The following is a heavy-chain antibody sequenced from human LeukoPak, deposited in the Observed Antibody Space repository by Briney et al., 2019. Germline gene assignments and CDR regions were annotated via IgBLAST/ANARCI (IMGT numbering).Heavy chain of an antibody. CDR1: GFTFRSYA. Sequence: SGASLTLSCAASGFTFRSYAMRWARQAPGKGLEWVSSISGGGGSTYYADSVKGRFTIYRDNSKNTLYLQMNSLRAEDTAVYYCAKDDFPTAMVDYWGQGTLVTVSS. D-gene: IGHD5-18*01. CDR3: AKDDFPTAMVDY. CDR2: ISGGGGST. V-gene: IGHV3-23*01. J-gene: IGHJ4*02.